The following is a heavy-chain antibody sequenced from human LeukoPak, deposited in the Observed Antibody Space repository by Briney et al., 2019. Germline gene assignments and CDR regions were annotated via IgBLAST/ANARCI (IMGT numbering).Heavy chain of an antibody. D-gene: IGHD5-18*01. J-gene: IGHJ5*02. CDR3: ARAGDGYSYGPTYWFDP. CDR1: GGTFSSYA. CDR2: IIPIFGTA. Sequence: SVKVSCKASGGTFSSYAISWVRQAPGQGLERMGGIIPIFGTANYAQKFQGRVTITTDESTSTAYMELSSLRSEDTAVYYCARAGDGYSYGPTYWFDPWGQGTLVTVSS. V-gene: IGHV1-69*05.